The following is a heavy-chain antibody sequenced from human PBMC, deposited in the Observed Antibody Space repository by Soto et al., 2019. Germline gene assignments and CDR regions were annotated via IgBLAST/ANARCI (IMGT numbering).Heavy chain of an antibody. V-gene: IGHV4-4*02. CDR2: ISHSGST. CDR1: GGSISSSNW. Sequence: LSLTCAVSGGSISSSNWWNCVRQPPGKGLEWIGEISHSGSTNYNPSLKSRVTISVDKSKNQCSLELRSVAAAVTAVYYCAIKTFYYGGGFFDYWGQGTLVTVSS. CDR3: AIKTFYYGGGFFDY. D-gene: IGHD3-3*01. J-gene: IGHJ4*02.